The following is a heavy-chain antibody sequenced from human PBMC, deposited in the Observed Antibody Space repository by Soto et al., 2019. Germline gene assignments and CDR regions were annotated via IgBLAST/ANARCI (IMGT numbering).Heavy chain of an antibody. CDR1: GFTFSTYA. D-gene: IGHD3-10*01. V-gene: IGHV3-23*01. J-gene: IGHJ4*02. CDR3: AREQYSMVRGVIPY. Sequence: PGGSLRLSCAASGFTFSTYAMSWVRQAPGKGLEWVSGFSGPGGGPYYADSVKGRFTISRDDSKNTLYLQMNSLRAEDTAVYYCAREQYSMVRGVIPYWGQGTLVTVSS. CDR2: FSGPGGGP.